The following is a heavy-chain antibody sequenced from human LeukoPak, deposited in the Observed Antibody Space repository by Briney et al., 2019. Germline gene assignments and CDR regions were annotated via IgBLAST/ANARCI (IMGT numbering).Heavy chain of an antibody. D-gene: IGHD3-10*01. CDR3: AKDPGARYYFDY. CDR2: IRYDGGNK. J-gene: IGHJ4*02. CDR1: GFSFSNYG. V-gene: IGHV3-30*02. Sequence: GGSLRLSCVASGFSFSNYGMHWVRLAPGKGLEWVSFIRYDGGNKWYADSVKGRFTASRDNSKNTLYLQMNSLTTEDTAVYYCAKDPGARYYFDYWGQGTPVTVSS.